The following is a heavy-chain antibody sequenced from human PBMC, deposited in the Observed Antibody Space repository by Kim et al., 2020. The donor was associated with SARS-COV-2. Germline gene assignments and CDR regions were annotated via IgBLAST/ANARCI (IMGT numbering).Heavy chain of an antibody. Sequence: GGSLRLSCAASGFTFSSYAMSWVRQAPGKGLEWVSVISGSGGSTYYADSVKGRFTISRDNSKNTLYLQMNSLRAEDTAVYYCAKVSYSSSGYPNAFDYWGQGTLVTVSS. J-gene: IGHJ4*02. CDR3: AKVSYSSSGYPNAFDY. CDR2: ISGSGGST. CDR1: GFTFSSYA. D-gene: IGHD6-13*01. V-gene: IGHV3-23*01.